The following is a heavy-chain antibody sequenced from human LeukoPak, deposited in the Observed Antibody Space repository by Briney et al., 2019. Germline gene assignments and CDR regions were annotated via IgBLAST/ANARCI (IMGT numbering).Heavy chain of an antibody. CDR1: GFTFSSYA. J-gene: IGHJ4*02. CDR2: ISGSGGTT. Sequence: PGGSLRLSCAASGFTFSSYAMSWARQAPGKGLEWVSVISGSGGTTNHADSVKGRFTISRDNSKNTLDLQMNSLRADDTAVYYCAKDARCSGASCYLDYWGQGTLVTVSS. D-gene: IGHD2-15*01. CDR3: AKDARCSGASCYLDY. V-gene: IGHV3-23*01.